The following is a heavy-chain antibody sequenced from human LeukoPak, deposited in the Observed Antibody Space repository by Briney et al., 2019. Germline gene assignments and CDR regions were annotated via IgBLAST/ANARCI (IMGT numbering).Heavy chain of an antibody. CDR1: GGSINNYY. CDR2: IYYSGST. D-gene: IGHD6-19*01. Sequence: SETLSLTCTVSGGSINNYYWSWTRQPPGKGLEWIGHIYYSGSTNYNPSLKSRVTISVDTSKNQFSLKLSSVTAADTAVYYCARQDSSWSFDYWGQGTLVTVSS. V-gene: IGHV4-59*08. J-gene: IGHJ4*02. CDR3: ARQDSSWSFDY.